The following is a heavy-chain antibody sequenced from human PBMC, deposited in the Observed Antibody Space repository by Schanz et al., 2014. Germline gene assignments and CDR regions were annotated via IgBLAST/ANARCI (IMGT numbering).Heavy chain of an antibody. D-gene: IGHD6-13*01. Sequence: QVQLVQSGAEVKKPGSSVKVSCKASGGTFSTYTISWLRQAPGQGLEWMGRIIPILGIANYAQKFQGRVTITADKSAFTAYMDVSSLRSEDTAVYYWASSGAGYSSSWDFDYWGQGTLVTVSS. V-gene: IGHV1-69*02. CDR2: IIPILGIA. CDR1: GGTFSTYT. CDR3: ASSGAGYSSSWDFDY. J-gene: IGHJ4*02.